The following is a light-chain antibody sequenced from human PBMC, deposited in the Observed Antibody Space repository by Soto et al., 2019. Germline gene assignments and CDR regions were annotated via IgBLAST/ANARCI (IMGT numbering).Light chain of an antibody. CDR1: QSVSSS. CDR2: GAS. CDR3: QHYNSYSEA. J-gene: IGKJ1*01. V-gene: IGKV3-15*01. Sequence: LVMTQSPSTLSVSPWSRATLSFMASQSVSSSLAWYQQKPGQAPRLLIYGASTRATGIPARFSGSGSGTEFTLTISSLQPDDFATYYCQHYNSYSEAFGQGTKVDIK.